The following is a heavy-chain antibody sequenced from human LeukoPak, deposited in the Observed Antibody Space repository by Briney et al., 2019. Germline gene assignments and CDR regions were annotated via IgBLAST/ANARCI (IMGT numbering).Heavy chain of an antibody. D-gene: IGHD6-13*01. CDR2: IYYSGST. CDR1: GGSISGYY. CDR3: ARDEGIAAAGHFDY. J-gene: IGHJ4*02. Sequence: SETLSLTCSVSGGSISGYYWSWLRQPPGRGLEWIGYIYYSGSTNYNPSLKSRVTISVDTSKNQFSLKLSSVTAADTAVYYCARDEGIAAAGHFDYWGQGTLVTVSS. V-gene: IGHV4-59*01.